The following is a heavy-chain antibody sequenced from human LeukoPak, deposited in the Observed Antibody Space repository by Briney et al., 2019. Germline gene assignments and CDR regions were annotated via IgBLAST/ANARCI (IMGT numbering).Heavy chain of an antibody. CDR2: ISYDGSNK. D-gene: IGHD2-2*01. CDR3: ARDRVYCSSTSCYYYYMDV. CDR1: GVTFSSYG. V-gene: IGHV3-30*05. Sequence: GGSLRLSCAASGVTFSSYGMHWVRQAPGKGLEWVALISYDGSNKYYADSVKGRFTISRDNSKNTLYLQMNSLRAEDTAVYYCARDRVYCSSTSCYYYYMDVWGKGTTVTVSS. J-gene: IGHJ6*03.